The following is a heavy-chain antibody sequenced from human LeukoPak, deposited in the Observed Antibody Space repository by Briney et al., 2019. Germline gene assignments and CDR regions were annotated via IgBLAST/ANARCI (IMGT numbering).Heavy chain of an antibody. D-gene: IGHD3-3*01. CDR2: ISGSGGST. CDR3: AKHRIYDFWSGYYFISFDFDY. V-gene: IGHV3-23*01. J-gene: IGHJ4*02. CDR1: GFTFSSYA. Sequence: GGSLRLSCAASGFTFSSYAMSWVRQAPGKGLEWVSAISGSGGSTYYADSVKGRFTISRDNSKNTLYLQMNSLRAEDTAVYYCAKHRIYDFWSGYYFISFDFDYWGQGTLVTVSS.